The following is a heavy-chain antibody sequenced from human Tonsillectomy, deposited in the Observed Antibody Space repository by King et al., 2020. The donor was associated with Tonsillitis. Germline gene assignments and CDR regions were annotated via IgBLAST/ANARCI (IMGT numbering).Heavy chain of an antibody. CDR2: INHSGST. J-gene: IGHJ1*01. D-gene: IGHD3-10*01. Sequence: VQLQQWGAGLLKPSEPLSLTCAVYGGSFSGYYWSWIRQPPGKGLEWIGEINHSGSTNYNPSLKSRVTISVDTSKNQFSLKLSSVTAADTAVYYCARGPRDYYGSGSYGEYFQHWGQGTLVTVSS. V-gene: IGHV4-34*01. CDR1: GGSFSGYY. CDR3: ARGPRDYYGSGSYGEYFQH.